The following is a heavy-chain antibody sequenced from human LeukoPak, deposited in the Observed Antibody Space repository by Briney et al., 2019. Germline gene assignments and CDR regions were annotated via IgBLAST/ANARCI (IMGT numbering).Heavy chain of an antibody. J-gene: IGHJ4*02. D-gene: IGHD2-15*01. Sequence: PSETLSLTCTVSGSSVTGYYWSWIRQPAGKGLEWIGLIYNSGITDYNPSLKSRVTLSVDKSKNQFSLKLSSVTAADTAVYYCARDCSGNSCLSHWGQGTLVTVSS. CDR1: GSSVTGYY. CDR3: ARDCSGNSCLSH. V-gene: IGHV4-4*07. CDR2: IYNSGIT.